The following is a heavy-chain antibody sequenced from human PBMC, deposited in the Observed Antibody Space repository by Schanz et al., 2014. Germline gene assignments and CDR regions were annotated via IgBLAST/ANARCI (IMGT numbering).Heavy chain of an antibody. CDR2: ISNGGGYI. J-gene: IGHJ4*02. CDR3: TRGSGSRSYGWYYDS. CDR1: GFTVRSYA. Sequence: VQLVESGGGVVQPGRSLRLSCAASGFTVRSYAMHWVRQAPGKGLEWVSSISNGGGYIYYADSVKGRFTISRDNAKNTLYLQMNSVRAEDSAVYYCTRGSGSRSYGWYYDSWGQGTLVTVSS. V-gene: IGHV3-21*01. D-gene: IGHD3-10*01.